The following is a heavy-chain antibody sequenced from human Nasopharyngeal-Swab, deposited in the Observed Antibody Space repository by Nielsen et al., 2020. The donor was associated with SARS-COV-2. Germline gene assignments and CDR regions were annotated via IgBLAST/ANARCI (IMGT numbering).Heavy chain of an antibody. V-gene: IGHV2-5*02. Sequence: SGPTLVKPTQTLTLTCTFSGFSLSTSGVGVGWIRQPPGKALEWLALIYWDDDKPYSPSLKSRLTITKDTSKNQVVLTMTNMDPVDTATYYCAHRLWQSQQQLVLVDAFDIWGQGTMVTVSS. CDR2: IYWDDDK. CDR3: AHRLWQSQQQLVLVDAFDI. CDR1: GFSLSTSGVG. D-gene: IGHD6-13*01. J-gene: IGHJ3*02.